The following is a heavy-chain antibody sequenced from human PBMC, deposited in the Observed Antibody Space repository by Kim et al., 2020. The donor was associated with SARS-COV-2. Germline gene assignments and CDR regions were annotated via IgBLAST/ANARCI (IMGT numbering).Heavy chain of an antibody. CDR3: ARGERRPPITPFDY. CDR2: IIPIFGTA. D-gene: IGHD3-10*01. V-gene: IGHV1-69*13. CDR1: GGTFSSYA. Sequence: SVKVSCKASGGTFSSYAISWVRQAHVQGLEWMGGIIPIFGTANYAQKFQGRVTITADESTSTAYMELSSLRSEDTAVYYCARGERRPPITPFDYWGQGTLVTGSS. J-gene: IGHJ4*02.